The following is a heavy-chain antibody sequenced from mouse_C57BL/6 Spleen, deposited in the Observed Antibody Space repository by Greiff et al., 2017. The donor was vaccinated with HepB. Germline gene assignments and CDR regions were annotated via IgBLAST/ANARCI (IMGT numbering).Heavy chain of an antibody. CDR1: GFTFSDYG. D-gene: IGHD3-2*02. CDR3: ARVGLGPDGYVDV. V-gene: IGHV5-17*01. CDR2: ISSGSCTI. J-gene: IGHJ1*03. Sequence: EVQLVESGGCLVKPGGSLKLSCAASGFTFSDYGMHWVRQAPEEGLEWVAYISSGSCTIYDADKVKGRFTSSRDNAKNTLFLQMTSLRSEDTAMSYWARVGLGPDGYVDVWGTGTTVTVSS.